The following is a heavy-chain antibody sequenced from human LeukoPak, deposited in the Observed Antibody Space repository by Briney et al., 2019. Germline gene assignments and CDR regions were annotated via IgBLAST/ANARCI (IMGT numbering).Heavy chain of an antibody. J-gene: IGHJ3*02. V-gene: IGHV1-2*02. Sequence: ASVKVSCKASGDTFTGYYMHWVRQAPGQGLEWMGWINPNSGGTNYAQKFQGRDTMTRDTSISTAYMELSRLRSDYTAVYYCARDRPQYGSGRGLDAFDIWGQGTMVTVSS. D-gene: IGHD3-10*01. CDR3: ARDRPQYGSGRGLDAFDI. CDR1: GDTFTGYY. CDR2: INPNSGGT.